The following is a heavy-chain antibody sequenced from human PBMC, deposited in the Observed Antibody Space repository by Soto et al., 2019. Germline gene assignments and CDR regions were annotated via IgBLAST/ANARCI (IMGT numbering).Heavy chain of an antibody. Sequence: EVQLVESGGGLVKPGGSLRLSCAASGFTFSNAWMSWVRQAPGKGLEWVGRIKSKTDGGTTDYAAPVKGRFTISRDDSKNTLYLQMNSLKTEDTAVYYCTTSQRIAVAGTEAYYFDYWGQGTLVTVAS. CDR1: GFTFSNAW. D-gene: IGHD6-19*01. V-gene: IGHV3-15*01. J-gene: IGHJ4*02. CDR3: TTSQRIAVAGTEAYYFDY. CDR2: IKSKTDGGTT.